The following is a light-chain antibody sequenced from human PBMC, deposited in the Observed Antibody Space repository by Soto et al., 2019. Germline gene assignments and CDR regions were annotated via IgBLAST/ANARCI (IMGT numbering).Light chain of an antibody. CDR1: SSDIGTNT. Sequence: QLVLTQPPSASGTPGQRVTISCSGSSSDIGTNTVNWYQQLPGTAPKLLIYSSNQRPSGVPDRFSGSKSGTSASLAISGRQSEDEADYYCAAWDDSLNGVVFGGGTKLTVL. J-gene: IGLJ2*01. CDR3: AAWDDSLNGVV. V-gene: IGLV1-44*01. CDR2: SSN.